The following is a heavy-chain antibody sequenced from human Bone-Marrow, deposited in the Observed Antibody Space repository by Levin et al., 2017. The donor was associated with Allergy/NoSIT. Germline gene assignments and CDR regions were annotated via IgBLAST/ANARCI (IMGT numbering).Heavy chain of an antibody. D-gene: IGHD2-15*01. CDR2: IHTDTSVT. Sequence: GGSLRLSCAASGFTFSSYYMHWVRQAPGKGLAWVSNIHTDTSVTNYADSVKGRFTISRNNAKNTLYLQMNSLRAEDTAVYYCARGGCSATSCLDYWGQGTLVTGSS. CDR3: ARGGCSATSCLDY. CDR1: GFTFSSYY. J-gene: IGHJ4*02. V-gene: IGHV3-74*01.